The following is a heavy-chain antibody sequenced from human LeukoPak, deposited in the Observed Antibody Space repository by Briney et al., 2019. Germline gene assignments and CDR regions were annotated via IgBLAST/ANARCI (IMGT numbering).Heavy chain of an antibody. CDR2: IYYSGST. CDR3: ARAGGFFSPFGY. J-gene: IGHJ4*02. V-gene: IGHV4-31*02. D-gene: IGHD3-16*01. Sequence: SETLSLTCTVSGGSISSGGYYWSWIRQHPGDGLEWIGYIYYSGSTYYNPSLKSRVTISIDTSKNHFSLKLSSVTAADTAVYYCARAGGFFSPFGYWGQGTLVTVSS. CDR1: GGSISSGGYY.